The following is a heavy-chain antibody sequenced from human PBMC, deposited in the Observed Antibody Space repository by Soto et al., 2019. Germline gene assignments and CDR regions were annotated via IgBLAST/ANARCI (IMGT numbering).Heavy chain of an antibody. CDR2: IYYSGST. V-gene: IGHV4-59*01. D-gene: IGHD4-17*01. CDR1: GGSIISYY. J-gene: IGHJ4*02. Sequence: SETLSLTCTVSGGSIISYYWSWSLQPPWKGLEWIGYIYYSGSTNYNPSLKSRVTISVDTSKNQFSLKLSSVTAADTAVYYCARVLDYGDFWYYFDYWGQGTLVTVSS. CDR3: ARVLDYGDFWYYFDY.